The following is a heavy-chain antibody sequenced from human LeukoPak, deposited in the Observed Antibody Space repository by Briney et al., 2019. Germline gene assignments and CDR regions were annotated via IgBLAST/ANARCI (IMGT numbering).Heavy chain of an antibody. CDR2: IDPTDSYT. CDR1: GYSFTSYW. J-gene: IGHJ4*02. V-gene: IGHV5-10-1*01. Sequence: GESLKISCKGSGYSFTSYWITWLRQVPGKGLEWMGRIDPTDSYTTYSPSFQGHVTISADKSIGTAYLQWSSLKASDTAMYFCARHKGFSAYEPFDCWGQGTLVTVSS. D-gene: IGHD5-12*01. CDR3: ARHKGFSAYEPFDC.